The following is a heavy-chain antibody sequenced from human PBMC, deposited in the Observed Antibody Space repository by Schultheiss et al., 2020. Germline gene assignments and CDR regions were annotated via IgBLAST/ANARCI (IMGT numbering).Heavy chain of an antibody. CDR1: GFTFSSYS. D-gene: IGHD2-15*01. V-gene: IGHV3-21*04. J-gene: IGHJ4*02. CDR2: ISSSSSYI. Sequence: GGSLRLSCAASGFTFSSYSMSWVRQAPGKGLEWVSSISSSSSYIYYADSVKGRFTISRDNSKNTLFLQMNSLRAEDTAVYYCAKGGGSFYSGLDHWGQGTLVTVSS. CDR3: AKGGGSFYSGLDH.